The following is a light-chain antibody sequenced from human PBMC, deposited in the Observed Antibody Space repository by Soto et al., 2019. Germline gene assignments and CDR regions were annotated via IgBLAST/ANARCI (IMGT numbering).Light chain of an antibody. V-gene: IGKV3-15*01. CDR3: QHYNNWPLT. CDR1: QSVSSN. J-gene: IGKJ5*01. Sequence: EIVMTQSPATLSVSPGERATLSCRASQSVSSNLAWYQQKPGQAPRLLIYGASARATGIPARFSGSGSGTEFTLTISSLQSEDFAAYYCQHYNNWPLTFGQGTRLEI. CDR2: GAS.